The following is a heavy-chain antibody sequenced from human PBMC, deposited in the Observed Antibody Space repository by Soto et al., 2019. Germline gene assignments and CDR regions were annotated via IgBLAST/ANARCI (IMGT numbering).Heavy chain of an antibody. CDR2: IYYSGST. CDR1: GVSVSSGSHY. J-gene: IGHJ4*02. Sequence: SETLSLTCSVSGVSVSSGSHYWSWIRQSPGKGLEWIGFIYYSGSTNYNPSLKSRVTISVDTSKNQFSLKVTSVTAADTAVYFCARDPRGYSSSHFFGQWGQGTLVTVSS. V-gene: IGHV4-61*01. CDR3: ARDPRGYSSSHFFGQ. D-gene: IGHD6-19*01.